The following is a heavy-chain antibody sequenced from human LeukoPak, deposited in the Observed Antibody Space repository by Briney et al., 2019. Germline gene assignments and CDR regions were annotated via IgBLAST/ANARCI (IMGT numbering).Heavy chain of an antibody. J-gene: IGHJ4*01. CDR2: IYYSGST. Sequence: PSETLSLTCSVSGGSISSGDYYWSGIRQPPGKGLEWIGYIYYSGSTYYNPSLKSRVTISVDTSKNQFSLKLSSVTAADAAVYYCASGTSKLEPLAYWGPGTPVTASS. CDR3: ASGTSKLEPLAY. D-gene: IGHD1-1*01. V-gene: IGHV4-30-4*08. CDR1: GGSISSGDYY.